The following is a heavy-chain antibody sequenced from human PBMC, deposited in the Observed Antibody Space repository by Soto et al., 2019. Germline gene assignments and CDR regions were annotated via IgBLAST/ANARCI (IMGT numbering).Heavy chain of an antibody. D-gene: IGHD1-7*01. CDR1: GFTVSSNY. J-gene: IGHJ6*04. V-gene: IGHV3-53*04. CDR3: ARESLFFGTTAPRNYYSYVMDV. CDR2: IYSGGST. Sequence: GGSLRLSCAASGFTVSSNYRSWVRQAPGKGLEWVSVIYSGGSTYYADSVKGRFTISRHNSKNTLYLQMNSLRAEDTAVYYCARESLFFGTTAPRNYYSYVMDVWVKGTTVTVSS.